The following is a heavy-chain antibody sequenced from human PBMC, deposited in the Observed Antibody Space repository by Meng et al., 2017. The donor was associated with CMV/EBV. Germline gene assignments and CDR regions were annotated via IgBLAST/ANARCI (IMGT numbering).Heavy chain of an antibody. V-gene: IGHV4-59*01. D-gene: IGHD1-14*01. J-gene: IGHJ6*02. CDR1: GGSISTYY. Sequence: GSLRLSCTVSGGSISTYYWNWIRQFPGRGLEWIGYVYYSGSTNYNPSLRSRVIMSVDTSKNQFSLRLSSVTAADTAVYYCTRARPLTFSPYYDGMDVWGQGTAVTVSS. CDR3: TRARPLTFSPYYDGMDV. CDR2: VYYSGST.